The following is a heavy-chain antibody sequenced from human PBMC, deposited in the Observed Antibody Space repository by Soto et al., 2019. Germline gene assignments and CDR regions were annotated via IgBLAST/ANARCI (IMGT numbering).Heavy chain of an antibody. CDR2: IKQDGSEK. D-gene: IGHD2-15*01. J-gene: IGHJ6*03. CDR1: GFTFSSYW. CDR3: ARDLGSYDLYYYYYYMDV. Sequence: EVQLVESVGGLVQPGGSLRLSCAASGFTFSSYWMSWVRQAPGKGLEWVANIKQDGSEKYYVDSVKGRFTISRDNAKNSLYLQMNSLRAEDTAVYYCARDLGSYDLYYYYYYMDVWGKGTTVTVSS. V-gene: IGHV3-7*01.